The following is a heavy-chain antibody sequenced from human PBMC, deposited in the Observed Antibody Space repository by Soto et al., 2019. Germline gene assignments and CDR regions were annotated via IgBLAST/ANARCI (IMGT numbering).Heavy chain of an antibody. Sequence: ASVKVSCKVSGYTLTELSMHWVRQAPGKGLEWMGGFDPEDGETIYAQKFQGRVTMTEDTSTDTAYMELSSLRSEDTAVYYCASPSYGSGSFDYWGQGTLVTVSS. CDR2: FDPEDGET. CDR3: ASPSYGSGSFDY. J-gene: IGHJ4*02. V-gene: IGHV1-24*01. D-gene: IGHD3-10*01. CDR1: GYTLTELS.